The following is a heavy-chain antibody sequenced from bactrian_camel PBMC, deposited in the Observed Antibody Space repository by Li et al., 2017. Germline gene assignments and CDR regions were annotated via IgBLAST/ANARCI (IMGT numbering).Heavy chain of an antibody. CDR1: ESTYSSASGYTYSNA. CDR3: CLTMREGACRSPDY. J-gene: IGHJ4*01. D-gene: IGHD1*01. V-gene: IGHV3S54*01. CDR2: IWAGGEPT. Sequence: VQLVESGGGLVQSGGSLRLSCTASESTYSSASGYTYSNAFMAWFRQEPGKSREWVAHIWAGGEPTKYADSVQGRFTVSEDNAKNIMYLDMKELKPEDTAMYYCCLTMREGACRSPDYWGQGTQVTVS.